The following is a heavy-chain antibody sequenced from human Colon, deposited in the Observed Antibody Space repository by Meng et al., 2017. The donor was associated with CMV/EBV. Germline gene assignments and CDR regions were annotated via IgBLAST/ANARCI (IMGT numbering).Heavy chain of an antibody. J-gene: IGHJ3*02. CDR2: IIPLLGTT. V-gene: IGHV1-69*08. Sequence: SVKVSCKASAGTFNTYTFNWVRQAPGQGLEWMGRIIPLLGTTNYAQKLQGRVTITADRSTSTVYMEMSSLRSDDTALYYCARADCGGDCYSSADGFDMWGQGTMVT. CDR1: AGTFNTYT. CDR3: ARADCGGDCYSSADGFDM. D-gene: IGHD2-21*01.